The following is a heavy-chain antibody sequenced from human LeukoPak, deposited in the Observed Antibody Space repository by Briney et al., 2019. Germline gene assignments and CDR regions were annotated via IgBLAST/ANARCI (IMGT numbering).Heavy chain of an antibody. Sequence: PGGSLRLSCAASGFTFSSYAMSWVRQAPGKGLEWVSAISGSGGSTYYADSVKGRFTISRDNSKNTLYLQMNSLRAEDTAVYYCAKVGLSGYYGSGSYLDYWGQGTLVTVSS. CDR2: ISGSGGST. V-gene: IGHV3-23*01. CDR3: AKVGLSGYYGSGSYLDY. J-gene: IGHJ4*02. D-gene: IGHD3-10*01. CDR1: GFTFSSYA.